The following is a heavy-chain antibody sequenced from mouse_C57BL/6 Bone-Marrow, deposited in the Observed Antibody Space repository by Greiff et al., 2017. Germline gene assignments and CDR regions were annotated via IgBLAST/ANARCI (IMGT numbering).Heavy chain of an antibody. CDR1: GYTFTSYW. V-gene: IGHV1-55*01. D-gene: IGHD1-1*01. CDR2: IYPGSGST. CDR3: ARNYYYGSNDWYFDV. J-gene: IGHJ1*03. Sequence: VQLQQPGAELVKPGASVKMSCKASGYTFTSYWITWVKQRPGQGLEWIGDIYPGSGSTNYNEKFKSKATLTVDPSSSTAYMQLSSLTSEDSAVYYCARNYYYGSNDWYFDVWGTGTTVTVSS.